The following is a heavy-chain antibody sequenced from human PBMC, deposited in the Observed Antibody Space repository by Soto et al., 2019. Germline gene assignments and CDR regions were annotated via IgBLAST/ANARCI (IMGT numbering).Heavy chain of an antibody. CDR1: GGSISSGGYS. CDR3: ASAATYYYDSSGYFQH. Sequence: PSETLSLTCAVSGGSISSGGYSWSWIRQPPGKGLEWIGYMYHSGSTYYNPSLKSRVTISVDTSKNQFSLKLSSVTAADTAVYYCASAATYYYDSSGYFQHWGQGTLVTVSS. CDR2: MYHSGST. V-gene: IGHV4-30-2*02. D-gene: IGHD3-22*01. J-gene: IGHJ1*01.